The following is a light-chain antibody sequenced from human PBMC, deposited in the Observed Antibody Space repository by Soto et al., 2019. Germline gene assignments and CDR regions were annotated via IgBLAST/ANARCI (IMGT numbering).Light chain of an antibody. CDR2: DAS. V-gene: IGKV3-20*01. J-gene: IGKJ1*01. Sequence: EIVLTQSPGTLSLSPGERATLSCRASQSVSSSYLAWYQQKPGQAPRLLIYDASTRATGIPPRFSGSGSGTDFTLSISRLEPEDFAVYYCQQYGSSPRTFGQGTKVDI. CDR3: QQYGSSPRT. CDR1: QSVSSSY.